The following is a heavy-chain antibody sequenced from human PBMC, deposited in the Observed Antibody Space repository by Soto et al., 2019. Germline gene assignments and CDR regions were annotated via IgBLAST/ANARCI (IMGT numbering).Heavy chain of an antibody. CDR3: ARVWGGAFDI. Sequence: QVQLQESGPGLVKPSETLSLTCTVSGGSISSYYWSWIRQPPGKGLEWIGYIYYSGSTNYNPSLESRVTISVETSKNQFSLKLSSVTAADTVVYYCARVWGGAFDIWGQGKMFTVSS. CDR2: IYYSGST. V-gene: IGHV4-59*01. J-gene: IGHJ3*02. D-gene: IGHD3-10*01. CDR1: GGSISSYY.